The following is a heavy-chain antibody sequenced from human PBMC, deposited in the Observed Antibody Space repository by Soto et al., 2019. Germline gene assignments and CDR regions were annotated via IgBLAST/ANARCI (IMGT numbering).Heavy chain of an antibody. CDR3: AKALPPFVTTSGRDV. CDR2: ISYDGSNK. Sequence: QVQLVESGGGVVQPGRSLRLSCVASGFSFSSYGMHWVRQAPGKGLEWVAVISYDGSNKYFADPVKGRFTISRDNSMNTLYLQMNSLRTEDTAVYYGAKALPPFVTTSGRDVWGQGTTVTVSS. D-gene: IGHD4-17*01. J-gene: IGHJ6*02. V-gene: IGHV3-30*18. CDR1: GFSFSSYG.